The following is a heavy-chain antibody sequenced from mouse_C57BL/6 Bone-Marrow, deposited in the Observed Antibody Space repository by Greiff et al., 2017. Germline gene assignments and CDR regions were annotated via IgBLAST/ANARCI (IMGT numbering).Heavy chain of an antibody. CDR3: ARRVIYDGNPYAMDY. D-gene: IGHD2-1*01. CDR2: FDTSDSYT. CDR1: GYTFTSYW. Sequence: QVQLQQPGAGLVKPGASVKLSCKASGYTFTSYWMQWVKQRPGQSLEWFGEFDTSDSYTNYNQKFKGKDSLTGDTSSSTYYMQFNSVTSEDSAVYYCARRVIYDGNPYAMDYWGQGTLVTVS. J-gene: IGHJ4*01. V-gene: IGHV1-50*01.